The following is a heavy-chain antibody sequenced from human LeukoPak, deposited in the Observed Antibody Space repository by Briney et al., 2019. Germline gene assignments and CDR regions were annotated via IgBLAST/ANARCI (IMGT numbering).Heavy chain of an antibody. V-gene: IGHV4-39*01. CDR1: GGSISSSSYY. Sequence: SETLSLTCTVSGGSISSSSYYWGWIRQPPEKGLEWIGSIYYSGSTYYNPSLKSRVTISVDTSKNQFSLKLSSVTAADTAVYYCARQAVLPDYWGQGTLVTVSS. CDR2: IYYSGST. CDR3: ARQAVLPDY. J-gene: IGHJ4*02. D-gene: IGHD3-10*01.